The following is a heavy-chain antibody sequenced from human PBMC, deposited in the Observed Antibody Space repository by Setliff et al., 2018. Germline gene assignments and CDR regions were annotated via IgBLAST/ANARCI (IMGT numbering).Heavy chain of an antibody. D-gene: IGHD1-1*01. CDR3: ARDSQLGFYYFDS. J-gene: IGHJ4*02. CDR1: GVAFSSYA. V-gene: IGHV1-69*11. CDR2: IIPVIDTT. Sequence: SVKVSCKASGVAFSSYALTWVRQAPGQGLEWMGRIIPVIDTTDYAENFQGRVTFTADESTKTAYMDLRSLRAEDTAIYYCARDSQLGFYYFDSWGRGTLVTVSS.